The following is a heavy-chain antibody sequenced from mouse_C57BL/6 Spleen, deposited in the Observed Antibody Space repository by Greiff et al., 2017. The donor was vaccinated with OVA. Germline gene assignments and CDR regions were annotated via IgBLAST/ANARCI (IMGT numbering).Heavy chain of an antibody. CDR3: TRSNYYGSSWGFAY. V-gene: IGHV1-15*01. Sequence: VQRVESGAELVRPGASVTLSCKASGYTFTDYEMHWVKQTPVHGLEWIGAIDPETGGTAYNQKFKGKAILTADKSSSTAYMELRSLTSEDSAVYYCTRSNYYGSSWGFAYWGQGTLVTVSA. CDR1: GYTFTDYE. J-gene: IGHJ3*01. D-gene: IGHD1-1*01. CDR2: IDPETGGT.